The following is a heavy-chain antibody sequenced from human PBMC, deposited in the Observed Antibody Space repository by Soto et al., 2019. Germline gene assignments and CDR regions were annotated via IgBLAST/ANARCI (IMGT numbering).Heavy chain of an antibody. Sequence: QVQLVESGGGVVQPGRSLRLSCAASGFTFSSYGMHWVRQAPGKGLERVAVISYDGSNKYYADSVKGRFTISRDNSKNTLYLQMNSRRAEDTAVYYCAKDPYGDPDYWGQGTLVTVSS. D-gene: IGHD4-17*01. CDR1: GFTFSSYG. J-gene: IGHJ4*02. CDR2: ISYDGSNK. CDR3: AKDPYGDPDY. V-gene: IGHV3-30*18.